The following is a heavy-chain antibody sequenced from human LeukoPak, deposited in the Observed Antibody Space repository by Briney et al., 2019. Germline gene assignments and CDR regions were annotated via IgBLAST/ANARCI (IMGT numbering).Heavy chain of an antibody. CDR3: ARARWRELLDY. CDR2: IYYSGST. J-gene: IGHJ4*02. V-gene: IGHV4-39*01. D-gene: IGHD5-18*01. CDR1: GGSISSSSYY. Sequence: SSETLSLTCTVSGGSISSSSYYWGWIRQPPGKGLEWIGSIYYSGSTYHNPSLKSRVTISVDTSKNQFSLKLSSVTAADTAVYYCARARWRELLDYWGQGTLVTVSS.